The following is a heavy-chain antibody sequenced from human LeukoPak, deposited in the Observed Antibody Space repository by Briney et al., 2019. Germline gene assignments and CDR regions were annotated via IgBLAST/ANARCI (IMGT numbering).Heavy chain of an antibody. J-gene: IGHJ4*02. Sequence: SETLSLTCTVSGGSISSYYWSWIRQPPGKGLEWIGYIYYSGSTNYNPSLKSRVTISVDTSKNQFPLKLSSVTAADTAVYYCARYNDFWSGYYGYWGQGTLVTVSS. CDR3: ARYNDFWSGYYGY. D-gene: IGHD3-3*01. V-gene: IGHV4-59*01. CDR2: IYYSGST. CDR1: GGSISSYY.